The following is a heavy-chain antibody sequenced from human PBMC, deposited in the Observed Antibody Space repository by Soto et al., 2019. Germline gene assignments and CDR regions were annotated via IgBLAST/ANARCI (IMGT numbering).Heavy chain of an antibody. CDR3: AKAMTMIVAVISDAFDI. D-gene: IGHD3-22*01. CDR1: GFTFSSYA. CDR2: INGGGDST. J-gene: IGHJ3*02. V-gene: IGHV3-23*01. Sequence: GGSLRLSCAASGFTFSSYAMSWVRQAPGKGLEWVSSINGGGDSTYYADSVKGRFSISRDNSKNTLYLQMNSLRAEDTAVYYCAKAMTMIVAVISDAFDIWGQGTMVTVSS.